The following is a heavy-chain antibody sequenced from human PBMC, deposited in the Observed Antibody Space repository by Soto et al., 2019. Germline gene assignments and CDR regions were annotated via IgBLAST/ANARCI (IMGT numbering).Heavy chain of an antibody. CDR2: VSSNGGST. Sequence: GGSLRLSCAASGFTFSSYAMHWFRQAPGKGLEYVSAVSSNGGSTYYANSVKGRFTISRDNSKNTLYLQMNSLRAEDTAVYYCAKGIRGYSGYDYVWYMDVWGKGTTVTVSS. J-gene: IGHJ6*03. V-gene: IGHV3-64*01. D-gene: IGHD5-12*01. CDR3: AKGIRGYSGYDYVWYMDV. CDR1: GFTFSSYA.